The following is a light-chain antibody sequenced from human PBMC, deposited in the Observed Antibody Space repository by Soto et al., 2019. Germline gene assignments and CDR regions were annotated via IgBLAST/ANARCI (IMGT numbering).Light chain of an antibody. CDR1: SSNIGSHI. CDR3: AAWDDSLNGYV. Sequence: QSALTQPPSASGTPLQRVTISCSGSSSNIGSHIVNWYQQLPGTAPKLLIYSNNQRPSGVPDRFSGSKSGTSASLAISGLQSEDEADYYCAAWDDSLNGYVFGTGTKVTVL. J-gene: IGLJ1*01. CDR2: SNN. V-gene: IGLV1-44*01.